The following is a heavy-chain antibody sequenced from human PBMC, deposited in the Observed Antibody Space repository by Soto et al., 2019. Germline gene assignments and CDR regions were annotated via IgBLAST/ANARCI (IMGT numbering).Heavy chain of an antibody. CDR3: ARRHSGYDYVDY. J-gene: IGHJ4*02. Sequence: QLQLQESGPGLVKPSETLSLTCPVSGGSISSSSYYWGWIRQPPGKGLEWIGSIYYSGSTYYNPSLKSRVTLSVDTSKNQFSVKLSSVTAADTAVYYCARRHSGYDYVDYWGQGTLVTVSS. V-gene: IGHV4-39*01. CDR2: IYYSGST. CDR1: GGSISSSSYY. D-gene: IGHD5-12*01.